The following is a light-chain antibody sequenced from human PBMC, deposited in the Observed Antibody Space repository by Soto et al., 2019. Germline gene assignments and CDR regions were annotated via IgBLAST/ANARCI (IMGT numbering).Light chain of an antibody. J-gene: IGKJ1*01. CDR1: QSLVYSDGNTY. CDR3: MQGTHWPPT. CDR2: KVS. Sequence: DVVMTQSPLSLPVTLGQPASISCRSSQSLVYSDGNTYLNRFQQRPGQSPRRLIYKVSNRDSGVPDRFSGSGSGTDFTPKISRVEAEDVGVYYCMQGTHWPPTFGQGTKVEIK. V-gene: IGKV2-30*01.